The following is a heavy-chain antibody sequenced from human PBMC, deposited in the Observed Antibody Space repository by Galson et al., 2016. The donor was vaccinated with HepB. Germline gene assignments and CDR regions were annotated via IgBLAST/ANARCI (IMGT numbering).Heavy chain of an antibody. V-gene: IGHV3-74*01. J-gene: IGHJ2*01. D-gene: IGHD3-10*01. CDR2: INSDGSST. Sequence: SLRLSCAASGFTFSSYWMHWVRQAPGKGLVWVSRINSDGSSTSYADSVKGRFTISRDNAKNTLYLQMNSLRAEDTAVYYCARASLHMVRGASQWYFDLWGRGTLVTVSS. CDR3: ARASLHMVRGASQWYFDL. CDR1: GFTFSSYW.